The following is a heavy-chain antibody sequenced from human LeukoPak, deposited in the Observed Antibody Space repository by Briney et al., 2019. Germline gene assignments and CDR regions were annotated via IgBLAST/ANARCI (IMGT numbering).Heavy chain of an antibody. Sequence: SETLSLTCTVSGGSISRCYWSWIRQPPGKGLQWIGHIYYSGSTNYNPTLKSRVTISVGTSKNQFSLWLSSVTAADTAVYYCARLFSSSWYRGAFDLWGQGTMVTVSS. CDR2: IYYSGST. V-gene: IGHV4-59*08. CDR3: ARLFSSSWYRGAFDL. CDR1: GGSISRCY. D-gene: IGHD6-13*01. J-gene: IGHJ3*01.